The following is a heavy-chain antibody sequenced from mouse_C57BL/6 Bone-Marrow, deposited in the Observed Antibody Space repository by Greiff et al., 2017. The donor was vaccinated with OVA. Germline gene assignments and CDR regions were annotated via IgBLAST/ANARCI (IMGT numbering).Heavy chain of an antibody. CDR1: GYTFTSYG. J-gene: IGHJ3*01. CDR3: ARRGGGYSWFAY. Sequence: QVQLQQSGAELARPGASVKLSCKASGYTFTSYGISWVKQRTGQGLEWIGEIYPRSGNTYYNEKFKGKATLTADKSSSTAYMELRSLTSEDSAVYFCARRGGGYSWFAYGGQGTLVTVSA. V-gene: IGHV1-81*01. D-gene: IGHD2-3*01. CDR2: IYPRSGNT.